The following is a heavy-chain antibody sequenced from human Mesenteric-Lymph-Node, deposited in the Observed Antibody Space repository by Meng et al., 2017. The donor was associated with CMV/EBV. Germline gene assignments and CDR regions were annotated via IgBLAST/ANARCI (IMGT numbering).Heavy chain of an antibody. CDR1: GFTFDDYA. CDR2: ISWNSGRF. V-gene: IGHV3-9*01. D-gene: IGHD1-1*01. J-gene: IGHJ4*02. Sequence: SLKTSCAGSGFTFDDYAMHWVRQPPGKGLEWVSGISWNSGRFDYADSVKGRFTISRDNAKNTLYLQMNSLRAEDTAVYYCARTGGYWGQGTLVTVSS. CDR3: ARTGGY.